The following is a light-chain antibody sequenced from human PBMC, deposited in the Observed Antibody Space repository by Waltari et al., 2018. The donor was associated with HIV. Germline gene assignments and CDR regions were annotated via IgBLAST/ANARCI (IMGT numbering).Light chain of an antibody. CDR2: WAS. J-gene: IGKJ1*01. CDR3: QQYYSTPRT. CDR1: HSFFSSLSNKTY. Sequence: DIVMTQSPESFAVSLGEGATINITYTHSFFSSLSNKTYLAWYQQKPGQPPKLLIYWASAREFGVPDRFSGGGSGTDFTLTIRGLQAADMAVYYCQQYYSTPRTFGRGTKVEI. V-gene: IGKV4-1*01.